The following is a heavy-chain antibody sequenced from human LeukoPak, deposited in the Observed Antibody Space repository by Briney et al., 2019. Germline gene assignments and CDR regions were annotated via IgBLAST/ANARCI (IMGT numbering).Heavy chain of an antibody. CDR2: INHSGST. CDR3: ARSGYDILTGYYRGRYFQH. CDR1: GGSFSGYY. V-gene: IGHV4-34*01. D-gene: IGHD3-9*01. J-gene: IGHJ1*01. Sequence: PSETLSLTCAVYGGSFSGYYWSWIRQPPGKGLEWIGEINHSGSTNYNPSLKSQVTISVDTSKNQFSLKLSSVTAADTAVYYCARSGYDILTGYYRGRYFQHWGQGTLVTVSS.